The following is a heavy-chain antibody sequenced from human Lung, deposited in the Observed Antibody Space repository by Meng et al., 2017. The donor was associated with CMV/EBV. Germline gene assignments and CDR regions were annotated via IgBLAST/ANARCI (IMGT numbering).Heavy chain of an antibody. CDR1: GGSITTYY. CDR3: ARHQNVGTYPLDY. V-gene: IGHV4-59*08. D-gene: IGHD3-16*02. Sequence: VTLQAPGPGLVKPSDTLSLTCPGSGGSITTYYWSWIRQPPGKGLEWIGYNYYSGSTNYNPSLASRVTISVDSSKNQFSLKLSSVTAADTAVYYCARHQNVGTYPLDYWGQGTLVTVSS. J-gene: IGHJ4*02. CDR2: NYYSGST.